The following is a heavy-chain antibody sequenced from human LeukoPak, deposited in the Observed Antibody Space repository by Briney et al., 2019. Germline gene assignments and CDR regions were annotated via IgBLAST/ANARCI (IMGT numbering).Heavy chain of an antibody. J-gene: IGHJ4*02. V-gene: IGHV4-59*01. CDR2: IYYSGST. CDR3: VTYPFRGDTHYFDY. D-gene: IGHD3-10*01. CDR1: GGSISSYY. Sequence: PSETLSLTCTVSGGSISSYYWGWIRQPPGKGLEWIAYIYYSGSTNYSPSLKSRVTISIDTSKNQFSLKLSSVTAADTAVYYCVTYPFRGDTHYFDYWSQGILVTVSS.